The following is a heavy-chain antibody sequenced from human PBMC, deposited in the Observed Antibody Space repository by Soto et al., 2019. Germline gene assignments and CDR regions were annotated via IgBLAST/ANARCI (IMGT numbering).Heavy chain of an antibody. J-gene: IGHJ5*02. V-gene: IGHV4-30-2*06. D-gene: IGHD2-2*01. Sequence: PSDTLSLTCSVSGDSMNIGSHSWNCIRQSAGKGLEWIGFVYYSGTTYYNPALSSRVTISVDRAKSQFSLHLSSVTAADTAVYFCARGLFGYADGIYHSPDNWFDPWSQGTLVTVSS. CDR3: ARGLFGYADGIYHSPDNWFDP. CDR1: GDSMNIGSHS. CDR2: VYYSGTT.